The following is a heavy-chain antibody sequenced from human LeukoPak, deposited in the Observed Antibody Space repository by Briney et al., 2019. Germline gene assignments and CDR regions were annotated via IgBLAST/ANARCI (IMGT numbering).Heavy chain of an antibody. CDR3: ARGGLAGYYDILTGYFYFDY. CDR1: GYTFTSYY. V-gene: IGHV1-46*01. D-gene: IGHD3-9*01. J-gene: IGHJ4*02. Sequence: ASVKVSCKASGYTFTSYYMHWVRQAPGQGLEWMGIINPSGGSTSYAQKFQGRVTMTRDKSTSTVYMELSSLRSEDTAVYYCARGGLAGYYDILTGYFYFDYWGQGTLVTVSS. CDR2: INPSGGST.